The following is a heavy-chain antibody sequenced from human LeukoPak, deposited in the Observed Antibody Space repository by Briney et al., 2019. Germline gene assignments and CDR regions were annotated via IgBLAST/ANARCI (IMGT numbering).Heavy chain of an antibody. D-gene: IGHD1-26*01. CDR3: AKDLRKLVGATDWFDP. J-gene: IGHJ5*02. CDR1: GFTFSSYG. CDR2: IRYDGSNK. Sequence: GGSLRLSCAASGFTFSSYGMHWVRQAPGKGLEWVAFIRYDGSNKYYADSVKGRFTISRDNSKNTLYLQMNSLRAEDTAVYYCAKDLRKLVGATDWFDPWGQGTLVTVSS. V-gene: IGHV3-30*02.